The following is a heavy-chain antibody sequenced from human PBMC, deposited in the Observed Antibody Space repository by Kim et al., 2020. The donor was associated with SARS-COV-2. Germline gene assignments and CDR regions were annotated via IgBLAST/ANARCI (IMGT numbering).Heavy chain of an antibody. V-gene: IGHV3-21*01. D-gene: IGHD6-19*01. CDR3: ARMGIAVAGNNY. Sequence: YYSDSVKGRFPISRDNAKNSLYLQINSRRAEDTAVYYCARMGIAVAGNNYWGQGTLVTVSS. J-gene: IGHJ4*02.